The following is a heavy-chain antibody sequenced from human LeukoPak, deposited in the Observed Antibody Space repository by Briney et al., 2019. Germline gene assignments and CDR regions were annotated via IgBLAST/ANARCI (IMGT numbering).Heavy chain of an antibody. CDR3: ARGIRYYYGSGSPYYFDY. J-gene: IGHJ4*02. V-gene: IGHV4-31*03. Sequence: QTLSLTCTVSGGSISSGGYYWSWIRQHPGKGLDWIGYIYFSGSTYYNPSLRSRVTISVDTSKNQSSLKLSSVTAADTAVYYCARGIRYYYGSGSPYYFDYWGQGTLVTVSS. CDR1: GGSISSGGYY. D-gene: IGHD3-10*01. CDR2: IYFSGST.